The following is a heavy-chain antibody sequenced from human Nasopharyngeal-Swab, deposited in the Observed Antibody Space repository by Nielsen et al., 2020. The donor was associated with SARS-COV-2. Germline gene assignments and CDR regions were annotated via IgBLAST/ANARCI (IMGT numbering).Heavy chain of an antibody. D-gene: IGHD3-10*01. CDR1: GGPFSGYY. CDR2: INHSGST. J-gene: IGHJ6*02. CDR3: ARGVRLTRITMVRGPIESVYGMDV. Sequence: SQTLSLTCAVSGGPFSGYYWSWIRQPPGKGLEWIGEINHSGSTNYNPSLKSRVTISVDTSKNQFSLKLSSVTAADTAVYYCARGVRLTRITMVRGPIESVYGMDVWGQGTTVTVSS. V-gene: IGHV4-34*01.